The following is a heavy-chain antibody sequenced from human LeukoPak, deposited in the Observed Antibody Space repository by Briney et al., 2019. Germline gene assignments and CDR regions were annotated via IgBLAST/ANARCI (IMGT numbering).Heavy chain of an antibody. J-gene: IGHJ2*01. CDR1: GGSISSYY. CDR2: IYYTGST. V-gene: IGHV4-59*01. CDR3: ARGPVARPLWYFDL. Sequence: PSETLSLTCTVSGGSISSYYWSWIRQSPGKGLEWIAYIYYTGSTNYNPSLKSRVTISVDTSKNQFSLKLSSVTAADTAVYYCARGPVARPLWYFDLWGRGTLVTVSS. D-gene: IGHD6-6*01.